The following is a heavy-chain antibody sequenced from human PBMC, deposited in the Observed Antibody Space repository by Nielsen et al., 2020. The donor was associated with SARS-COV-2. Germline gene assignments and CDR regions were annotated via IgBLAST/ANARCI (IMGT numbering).Heavy chain of an antibody. Sequence: GESLKISCAVSGFTFSNYAIHWVRQAPGKGLEWVAFLSSEGTKEFYTDSVQGRFIISRDNSKNTLNLQMSSLRPEDSAVYYCARGRDYAMDVWGQGTTVIVSS. CDR1: GFTFSNYA. CDR3: ARGRDYAMDV. D-gene: IGHD5-24*01. J-gene: IGHJ6*02. CDR2: LSSEGTKE. V-gene: IGHV3-30-3*01.